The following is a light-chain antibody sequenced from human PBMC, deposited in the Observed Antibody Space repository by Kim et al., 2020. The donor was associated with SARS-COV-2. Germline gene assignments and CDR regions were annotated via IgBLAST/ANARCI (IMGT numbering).Light chain of an antibody. Sequence: QSVLTQPPSASGSPGQRVTISCSGSSSNIGSNYVYWYQQLPATAPKLLIYRNNQRPSGVPDQRSASKSGTSASPPISGLLYEDEADYYCASSDDGLSGWVFGGGTQLTVL. J-gene: IGLJ3*02. V-gene: IGLV1-47*01. CDR3: ASSDDGLSGWV. CDR2: RNN. CDR1: SSNIGSNY.